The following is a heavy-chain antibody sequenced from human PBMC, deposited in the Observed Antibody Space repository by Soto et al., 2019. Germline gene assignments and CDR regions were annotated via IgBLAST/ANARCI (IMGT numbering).Heavy chain of an antibody. CDR2: IIPIFGTA. D-gene: IGHD5-12*01. J-gene: IGHJ4*02. V-gene: IGHV1-69*01. CDR1: GGTFSSYA. Sequence: QVQLVQSGAEVKKPGSSVKVSCKASGGTFSSYAISWVRQAPGQGLEWMGGIIPIFGTANYAQKFQGRVTIPADESPSTAYREGGRLGSEERGVYYCGRDGGGGYSGYDVGYFDYWGQGTLVTVSS. CDR3: GRDGGGGYSGYDVGYFDY.